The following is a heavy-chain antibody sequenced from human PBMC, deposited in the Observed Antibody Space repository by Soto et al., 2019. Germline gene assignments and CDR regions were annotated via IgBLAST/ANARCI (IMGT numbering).Heavy chain of an antibody. D-gene: IGHD6-25*01. CDR1: GYTFTSYA. Sequence: APGKVSCNASGYTFTSYAMHWVRQAPGQRLEWMGWINAGNGNTKYSQKFQGRVTITRDTSASTAYMELSSLRSEDTAVYYCARGSSGDWFDPRSQGTLVTVYS. V-gene: IGHV1-3*01. CDR3: ARGSSGDWFDP. CDR2: INAGNGNT. J-gene: IGHJ5*02.